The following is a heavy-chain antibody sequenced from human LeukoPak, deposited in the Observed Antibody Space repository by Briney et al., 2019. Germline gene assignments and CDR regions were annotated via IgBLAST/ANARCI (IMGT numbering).Heavy chain of an antibody. Sequence: GGALRVSCAASRFTFSRYVLNWVRQAPGRGLEWVSYIGCSAYGRYDADSVKDRLTISRDKAKNSLYIQMNSLRAKDTAVYYCAITTVHTTVSRSFDYGGEGTLVTVPS. CDR3: AITTVHTTVSRSFDY. D-gene: IGHD4-11*01. J-gene: IGHJ4*02. CDR2: IGCSAYGR. CDR1: RFTFSRYV. V-gene: IGHV3-48*03.